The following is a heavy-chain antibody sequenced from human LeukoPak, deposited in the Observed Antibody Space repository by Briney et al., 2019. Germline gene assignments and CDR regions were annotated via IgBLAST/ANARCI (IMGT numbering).Heavy chain of an antibody. CDR2: IFYDGSDK. Sequence: GGSLRLSWAAAGFTFSSYVMHWVRQAPGKGLEWVAFIFYDGSDKDYADSVKGRFTISRDNSKNTLYLQMNSLRAEDTAVYYCAKGTAIIVVVTAGDYWGQGTLVTVSS. CDR1: GFTFSSYV. V-gene: IGHV3-30-3*01. J-gene: IGHJ4*02. CDR3: AKGTAIIVVVTAGDY. D-gene: IGHD2-21*02.